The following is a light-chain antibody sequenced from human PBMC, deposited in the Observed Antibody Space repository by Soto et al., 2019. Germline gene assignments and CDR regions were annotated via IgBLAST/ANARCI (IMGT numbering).Light chain of an antibody. V-gene: IGKV3-20*01. CDR3: QQYGSSPLLT. CDR1: QSVSSSY. CDR2: GAS. Sequence: EIVLTQSPGTLSLSPGERATLSCRASQSVSSSYLAWYQQKPGQAPRPLIYGASSRATGIPDRFSGSGSGTDFTLTISRLEPEDFAVSYCQQYGSSPLLTFGGGTKVEIK. J-gene: IGKJ4*01.